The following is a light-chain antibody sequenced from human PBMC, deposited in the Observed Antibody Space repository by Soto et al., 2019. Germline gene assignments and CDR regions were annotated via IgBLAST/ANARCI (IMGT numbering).Light chain of an antibody. J-gene: IGLJ2*01. CDR1: SSDIGGYDF. CDR3: CSYAGNNILV. V-gene: IGLV2-8*01. CDR2: EVY. Sequence: QSALTQPPSASGSPGQSVTISCTGTSSDIGGYDFVSWYQQHPGKAPKLIIFEVYKRPSGVPARFSGSKSGNTASMTISGLQAEDEANYYCCSYAGNNILVFGGGTKLTVL.